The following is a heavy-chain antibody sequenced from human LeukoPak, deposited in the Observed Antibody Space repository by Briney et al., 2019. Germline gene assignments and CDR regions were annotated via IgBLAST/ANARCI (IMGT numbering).Heavy chain of an antibody. J-gene: IGHJ4*02. Sequence: AXXXVRQAPGKGVEWXXXXSXDGSNKYYADSVKGRFTISRDNSKNTLYLQMNSLIAEDTAVYYCASVPTPYSSGWYDYFDYWGQGTLVTVSS. CDR2: XSXDGSNK. CDR3: ASVPTPYSSGWYDYFDY. CDR1: A. V-gene: IGHV3-30*04. D-gene: IGHD6-19*01.